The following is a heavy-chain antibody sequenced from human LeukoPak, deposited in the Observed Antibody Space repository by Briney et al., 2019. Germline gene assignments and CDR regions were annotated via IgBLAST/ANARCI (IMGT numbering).Heavy chain of an antibody. D-gene: IGHD2-15*01. CDR2: MYHSGST. Sequence: PSETLSLTCTVSGYSISSGYYWGWIRQSPGKGLEWIGSMYHSGSTNYNPSLKSRVTISVDKSKNQFSLKLSSVTAADTAVYYCARDGGGYCSGGSCYYGGYNWFDPWGQGTLVTVSS. CDR3: ARDGGGYCSGGSCYYGGYNWFDP. J-gene: IGHJ5*02. V-gene: IGHV4-38-2*02. CDR1: GYSISSGYY.